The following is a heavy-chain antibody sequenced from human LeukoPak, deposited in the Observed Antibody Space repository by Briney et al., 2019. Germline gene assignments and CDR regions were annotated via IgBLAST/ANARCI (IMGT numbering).Heavy chain of an antibody. CDR2: ISSSSSTI. D-gene: IGHD4-17*01. CDR1: GFTFTNYN. V-gene: IGHV3-48*01. CDR3: ARGGDTVTTDLDY. J-gene: IGHJ4*02. Sequence: PGGSLRLSCAASGFTFTNYNMNWVRQAPGKGLEWISYISSSSSTIYYADSVKGRFTISRDNAKNSLYLQMNSLRAEDTAVYYCARGGDTVTTDLDYWGQGTLVTVSS.